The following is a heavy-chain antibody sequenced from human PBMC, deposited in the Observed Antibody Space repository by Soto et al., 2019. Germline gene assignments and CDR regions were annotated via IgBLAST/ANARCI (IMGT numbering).Heavy chain of an antibody. J-gene: IGHJ4*02. CDR3: SYDTFGDKDF. D-gene: IGHD3-9*01. CDR1: GYTFTSYY. V-gene: IGHV1-46*01. CDR2: INPSGGST. Sequence: ASVKVSCKASGYTFTSYYMHWVRQAPGQGLEWMGIINPSGGSTTYAQKFQGRVTISRDNAKNTLYLQMNSLGVEDTALYYCSYDTFGDKDFWGQGTPVTVSS.